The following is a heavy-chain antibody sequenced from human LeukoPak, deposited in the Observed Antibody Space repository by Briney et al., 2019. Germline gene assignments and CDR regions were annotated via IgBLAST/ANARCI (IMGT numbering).Heavy chain of an antibody. CDR3: ARDLYRIVVVPHYFDY. CDR2: ISGGVENR. Sequence: GGSLRLSCAASGFTFSSYALSWVRQAPGKGLEWVSSISGGVENRYYADSVKGRFTISRDNAKNSLYLQMNSLRAEDTAVYYCARDLYRIVVVPHYFDYWGQGTLVAVSS. CDR1: GFTFSSYA. J-gene: IGHJ4*02. V-gene: IGHV3-23*01. D-gene: IGHD3-22*01.